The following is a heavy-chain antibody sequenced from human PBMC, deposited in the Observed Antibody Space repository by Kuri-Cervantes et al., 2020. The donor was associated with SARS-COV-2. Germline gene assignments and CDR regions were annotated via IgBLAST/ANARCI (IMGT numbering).Heavy chain of an antibody. CDR1: GYTFTGYY. V-gene: IGHV1-2*04. J-gene: IGHJ6*02. CDR3: AKGRDNFGNDYGMGV. D-gene: IGHD1-1*01. CDR2: INPNSGGT. Sequence: ASVKVSCKASGYTFTGYYMHWVRQAPGQGLEWMGWINPNSGGTNYAQKFQGWVTMTRDTSISTAYMELRGLKSDDTAVYYCAKGRDNFGNDYGMGVWGQGTTVTVSS.